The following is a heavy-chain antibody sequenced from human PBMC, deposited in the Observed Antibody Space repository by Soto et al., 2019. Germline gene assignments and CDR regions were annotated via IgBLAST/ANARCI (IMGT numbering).Heavy chain of an antibody. V-gene: IGHV3-15*01. CDR1: GVTFSNAW. D-gene: IGHD3-22*01. CDR3: TTDLTHYDSSGPAFDI. Sequence: XGSLILSCSAAGVTFSNAWMSWVRQAPGRGLEWVGRIKSKTDGGTTDYAAPVKGRFTISRDDSKNTLYLQMNSLKTEDTAVYYCTTDLTHYDSSGPAFDIWGQGTMVTVSS. J-gene: IGHJ3*02. CDR2: IKSKTDGGTT.